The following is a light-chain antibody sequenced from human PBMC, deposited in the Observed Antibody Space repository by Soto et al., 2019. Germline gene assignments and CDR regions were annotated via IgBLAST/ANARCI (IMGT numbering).Light chain of an antibody. CDR2: GNT. Sequence: SVLTQPPSVSGAPGQRVTISCTGSSSNIGAGYDVHWYQQLPGTAPKLLIYGNTNRPSGVPDRFSGSKSGTSASLAITGLLAEDEADYYCQSYDSSLSALYVFGTGTKVTVL. CDR1: SSNIGAGYD. J-gene: IGLJ1*01. V-gene: IGLV1-40*01. CDR3: QSYDSSLSALYV.